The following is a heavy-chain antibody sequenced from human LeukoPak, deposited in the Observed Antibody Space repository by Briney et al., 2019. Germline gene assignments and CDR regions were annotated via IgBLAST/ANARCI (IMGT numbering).Heavy chain of an antibody. D-gene: IGHD3-22*01. CDR3: ARVLYYYDSSGYHHPYYFDY. CDR1: GYTFTGYY. V-gene: IGHV1-2*02. CDR2: IHPNSGGT. J-gene: IGHJ4*02. Sequence: ASVKVSCKASGYTFTGYYMHWVRQAPGQGLEWMGWIHPNSGGTNYAQKFEGRVTMTRDTSISTAYMELSRLRSDDTAVYYCARVLYYYDSSGYHHPYYFDYWGQGTLVTVSS.